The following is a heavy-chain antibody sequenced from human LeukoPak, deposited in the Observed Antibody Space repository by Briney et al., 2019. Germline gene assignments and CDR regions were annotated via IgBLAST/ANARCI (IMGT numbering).Heavy chain of an antibody. D-gene: IGHD3-3*01. Sequence: PGGSLRLSCAASGFTFSSYWMHWVRQAPGKGLVWVSRINTDGSSTSYADSVKGRFTISRDNAMNTLYLQMNSLRAEDTAVYYCARAPEPSFWSGYHYYYMDVWGKGTTVTVSS. CDR1: GFTFSSYW. CDR3: ARAPEPSFWSGYHYYYMDV. J-gene: IGHJ6*03. V-gene: IGHV3-74*01. CDR2: INTDGSST.